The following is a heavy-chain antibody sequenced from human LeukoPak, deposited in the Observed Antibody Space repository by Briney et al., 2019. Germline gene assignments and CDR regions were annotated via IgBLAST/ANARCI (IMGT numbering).Heavy chain of an antibody. J-gene: IGHJ5*02. CDR1: GFTSSIYG. D-gene: IGHD3-3*01. CDR3: AREGVPYYDVSNWFDP. V-gene: IGHV3-33*01. Sequence: GGSLRLSCAVSGFTSSIYGMHWVRQAPGKGLEWVAVIWYDGNKKFYADSVKGRFTISRDNSKNTLYLQMNSLRAEDTAVYYCAREGVPYYDVSNWFDPWGQGTLVTVSS. CDR2: IWYDGNKK.